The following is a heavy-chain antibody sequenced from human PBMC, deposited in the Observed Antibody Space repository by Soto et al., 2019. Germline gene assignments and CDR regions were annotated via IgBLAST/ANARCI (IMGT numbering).Heavy chain of an antibody. D-gene: IGHD1-1*01. J-gene: IGHJ5*02. CDR1: GFTFSSSA. Sequence: EEQLLESGGGLVQPGESLRLSCAASGFTFSSSAMNWVRQAPGKGLEWVSIISHSGSRTYYADSVRGRFTISRDNSKNTLYLQMNSLRAEDTALYYCAKSLNINWKNWFDPWGQGTLVTVSS. CDR3: AKSLNINWKNWFDP. CDR2: ISHSGSRT. V-gene: IGHV3-23*01.